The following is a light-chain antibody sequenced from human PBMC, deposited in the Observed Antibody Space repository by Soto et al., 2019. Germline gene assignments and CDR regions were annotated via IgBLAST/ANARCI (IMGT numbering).Light chain of an antibody. CDR3: SSYTSSNSVV. V-gene: IGLV2-14*01. CDR2: EVG. Sequence: QSALTQPASVSGSPGQSITISCTGTSSDIGTYIYVSWYLQHPGKAPKLLIYEVGNRPSGVSNRFSGSKSGNTASLTISGLQAEDEAVYYCSSYTSSNSVVFGGGTKLTV. J-gene: IGLJ2*01. CDR1: SSDIGTYIY.